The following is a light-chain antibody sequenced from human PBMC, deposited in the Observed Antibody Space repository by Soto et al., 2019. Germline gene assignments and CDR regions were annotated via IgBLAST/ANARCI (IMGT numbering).Light chain of an antibody. CDR1: QSISSY. V-gene: IGKV1-39*01. Sequence: DIQVTQSPSSLSASVGDRVTITCRASQSISSYLNWYQQKPGKAPKLLIYAGSSLQSGVPSRFSGRGSGADFTLTISSLQPEDFATYYCQQTYSIPVTFGQGTKLEIK. CDR3: QQTYSIPVT. CDR2: AGS. J-gene: IGKJ2*01.